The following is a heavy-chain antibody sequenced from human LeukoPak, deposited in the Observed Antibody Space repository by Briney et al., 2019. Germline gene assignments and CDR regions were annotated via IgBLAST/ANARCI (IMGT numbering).Heavy chain of an antibody. J-gene: IGHJ3*02. V-gene: IGHV1-2*04. D-gene: IGHD2-2*01. CDR3: ARCGYCSSTSRSRGAFDI. CDR1: GYTFTGYY. Sequence: ASVKVSCKASGYTFTGYYMHWVRQAPGQGLEWMGWINPNSGGTNYAQKFQGWVTMTRDTSISTAYMELSRLRSDDTAVYYCARCGYCSSTSRSRGAFDIWGQGTMVTVSS. CDR2: INPNSGGT.